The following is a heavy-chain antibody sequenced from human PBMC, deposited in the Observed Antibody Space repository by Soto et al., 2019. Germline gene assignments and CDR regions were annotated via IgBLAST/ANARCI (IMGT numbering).Heavy chain of an antibody. J-gene: IGHJ1*01. CDR1: GGTFSSYT. Sequence: QVQLVQSGAEVKKPGSSVKVSCKASGGTFSSYTISWVRQAPGQGLEWMGRITPILGIANYAQKFQGRVTITADKSTSTAYMELSSLRAEDTAVYYCARGEAGAQHWGQGTLVTVSS. CDR3: ARGEAGAQH. CDR2: ITPILGIA. V-gene: IGHV1-69*02.